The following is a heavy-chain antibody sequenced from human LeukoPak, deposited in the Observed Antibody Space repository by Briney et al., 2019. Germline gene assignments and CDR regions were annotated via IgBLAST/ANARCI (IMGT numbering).Heavy chain of an antibody. V-gene: IGHV4-38-2*02. J-gene: IGHJ4*02. CDR3: ATLAYDNSGSYYFDS. Sequence: PSETLSLTCIVSGYSISGPYYWGWIRQTPGKGLEWIGTIYHTGSTYYGPTLKSRVSISVDTSKSQFSLKLTSVTAADTAIYYCATLAYDNSGSYYFDSWGQGTQVTVSS. CDR1: GYSISGPYY. CDR2: IYHTGST. D-gene: IGHD3-10*01.